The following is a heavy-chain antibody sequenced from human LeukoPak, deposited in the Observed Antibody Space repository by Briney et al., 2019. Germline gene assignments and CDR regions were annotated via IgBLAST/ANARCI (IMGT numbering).Heavy chain of an antibody. D-gene: IGHD6-6*01. CDR3: ARHRSRYSSSPWDDY. V-gene: IGHV4-4*02. CDR1: GGSISSSNW. J-gene: IGHJ4*02. CDR2: IYHSGST. Sequence: SGTLSLTCAVSGGSISSSNWWSWVRQPPGKGLEWIGEIYHSGSTNYNPSLKSRVTISVDKSKNQFSLKLSSVTAADTAVYYCARHRSRYSSSPWDDYWGQGTLVTVSS.